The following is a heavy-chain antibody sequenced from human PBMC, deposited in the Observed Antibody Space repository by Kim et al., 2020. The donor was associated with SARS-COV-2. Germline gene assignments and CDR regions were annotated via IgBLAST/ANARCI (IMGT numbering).Heavy chain of an antibody. CDR3: ARGGQHLAYFDY. Sequence: SETLSLTCTVSGGSISSDYWSWVRQPPGKRLEWIGYIDYNGSTNYNPSLKSRVTISVDTSKNQFSLKLNSVTTADTAVYYCARGGQHLAYFDYWGQGTLVTVSS. V-gene: IGHV4-59*01. J-gene: IGHJ4*02. CDR1: GGSISSDY. CDR2: IDYNGST. D-gene: IGHD3-16*01.